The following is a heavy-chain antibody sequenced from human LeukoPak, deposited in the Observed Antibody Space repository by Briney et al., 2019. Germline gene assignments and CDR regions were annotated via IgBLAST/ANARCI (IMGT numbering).Heavy chain of an antibody. CDR2: ISYDGSNK. V-gene: IGHV3-30*18. CDR3: AKGTAAGTVLN. Sequence: GGSLRLSCAASGFTFSSYGMHWVRRAPGKGLEWVAVISYDGSNKYYADSVKGRFTISRDNSKNTLYLQMNSLRAEDTAVYYCAKGTAAGTVLNWGQGTLVTVSS. CDR1: GFTFSSYG. D-gene: IGHD6-13*01. J-gene: IGHJ4*02.